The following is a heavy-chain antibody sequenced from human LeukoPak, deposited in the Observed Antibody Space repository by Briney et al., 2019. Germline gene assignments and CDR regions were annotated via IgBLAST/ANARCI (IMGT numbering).Heavy chain of an antibody. J-gene: IGHJ3*01. CDR2: IDPSDSYT. CDR1: GYSFTSSW. Sequence: GESLKISCKGSGYSFTSSWISWGRQMPGKAREWMGRIDPSDSYTNYSPSFQGHVTISANKSISTAYLQWSSLKASDTAMYYCVRLGELSALLWGQGTMVTVSS. V-gene: IGHV5-10-1*01. D-gene: IGHD3-16*02. CDR3: VRLGELSALL.